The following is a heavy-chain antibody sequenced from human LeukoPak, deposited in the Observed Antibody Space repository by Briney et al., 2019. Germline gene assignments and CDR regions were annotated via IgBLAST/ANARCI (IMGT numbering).Heavy chain of an antibody. V-gene: IGHV3-30*02. Sequence: PGGSLRLSCAASGFTFSSYGMHWVRQAPGKGLEWVAFIRYDGSNKYYADSVKCRFTISRDNSKNTLYLQMNSLRAEDTAVYYCAKARLDYYGYYFDYWGQGTLVTVSS. CDR3: AKARLDYYGYYFDY. CDR1: GFTFSSYG. D-gene: IGHD3-10*01. J-gene: IGHJ4*02. CDR2: IRYDGSNK.